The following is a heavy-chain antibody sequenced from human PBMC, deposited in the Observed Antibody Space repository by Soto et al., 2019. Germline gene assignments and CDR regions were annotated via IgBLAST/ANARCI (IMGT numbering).Heavy chain of an antibody. D-gene: IGHD1-1*01. V-gene: IGHV3-30*18. CDR2: ISYDGSNK. Sequence: GGSLRLSCAASGVTFSSYGMHWVRQAPGKGLEWVAVISYDGSNKYYADSVKGRFTISRDNSKNTLYLQMNSLRAEDTAVYYCAKNRTTNTLNWFDPWGQGTLVTVSS. CDR1: GVTFSSYG. J-gene: IGHJ5*02. CDR3: AKNRTTNTLNWFDP.